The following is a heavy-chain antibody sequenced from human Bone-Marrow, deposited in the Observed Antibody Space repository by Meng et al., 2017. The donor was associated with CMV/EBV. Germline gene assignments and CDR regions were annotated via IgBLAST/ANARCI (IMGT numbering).Heavy chain of an antibody. J-gene: IGHJ4*02. CDR3: ARVTNWESTDGYYFDY. Sequence: GESLKISCTVSGLTVRNNYMTWVRQAPGKGLEWISSFYVDGSIYYADSVKGRFTISRDTSKNTLYLQMNSLRSEDTAVYYCARVTNWESTDGYYFDYWGQGTLVTVSS. V-gene: IGHV3-66*02. D-gene: IGHD7-27*01. CDR2: FYVDGSI. CDR1: GLTVRNNY.